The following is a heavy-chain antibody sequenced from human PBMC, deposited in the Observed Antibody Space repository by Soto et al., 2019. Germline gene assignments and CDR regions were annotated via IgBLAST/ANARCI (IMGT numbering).Heavy chain of an antibody. CDR3: ARADDSSGYYDY. D-gene: IGHD3-22*01. Sequence: PSETLSLTCPVSGGSVSSGSYYWSWIRQPPGKGLEWIGYIYYSGSTNYNPSLKSRVTISVDTSKNQFSLKLSSVTAADTAVYYCARADDSSGYYDYWGQGTLVTVSS. V-gene: IGHV4-61*01. J-gene: IGHJ4*02. CDR2: IYYSGST. CDR1: GGSVSSGSYY.